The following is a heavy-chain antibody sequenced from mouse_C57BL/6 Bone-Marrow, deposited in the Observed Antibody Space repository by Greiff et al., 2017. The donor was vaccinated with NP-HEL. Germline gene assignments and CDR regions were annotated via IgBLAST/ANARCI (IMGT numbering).Heavy chain of an antibody. CDR1: GYAFSSYW. Sequence: QVQLQQSGPELVKPGASVKISCKASGYAFSSYWMNWVKQRPGKGLEWIGRIYPGDGDTNYNGKFKGKATLTADKSSSTAYMQLSSLTSEDTAVSFCASYVCYSMDYWGQGTSATVSA. CDR3: ASYVCYSMDY. CDR2: IYPGDGDT. J-gene: IGHJ4*01. V-gene: IGHV1-82*01.